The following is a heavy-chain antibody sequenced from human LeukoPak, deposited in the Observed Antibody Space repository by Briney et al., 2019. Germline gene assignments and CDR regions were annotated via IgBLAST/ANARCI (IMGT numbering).Heavy chain of an antibody. CDR3: ARDARLMAFDN. Sequence: GGSLRLSCAASGFAFSNYGMNWVRQAPGKGLEWVSGITGGGDTTFYGESVKGRFTISRDNHKNTLYLQVSSLRADDTAVYYCARDARLMAFDNWGQGTLVTVSS. CDR2: ITGGGDTT. CDR1: GFAFSNYG. V-gene: IGHV3-23*02. D-gene: IGHD2-8*01. J-gene: IGHJ4*02.